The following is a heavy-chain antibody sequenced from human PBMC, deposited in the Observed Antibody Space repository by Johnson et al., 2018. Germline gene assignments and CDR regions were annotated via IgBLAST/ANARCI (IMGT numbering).Heavy chain of an antibody. CDR1: GGFFSSFS. Sequence: VQLVESGAEVKKXGSSXKVXCKASGGFFSSFSFSWVRQPPGQGLEWMGGIIPIFGSANSAKKFPGRVTIPADKSPGTPYLELSRLGSEDTAVYYRAIGIGDYSNYASYYFGMDVWGQGTTVTVSS. J-gene: IGHJ6*02. CDR3: AIGIGDYSNYASYYFGMDV. D-gene: IGHD4-11*01. V-gene: IGHV1-69*06. CDR2: IIPIFGSA.